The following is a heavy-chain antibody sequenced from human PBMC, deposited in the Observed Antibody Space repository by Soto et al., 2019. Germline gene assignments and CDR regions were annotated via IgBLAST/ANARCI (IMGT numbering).Heavy chain of an antibody. J-gene: IGHJ3*02. Sequence: GASVKVSCKASGYTFTGYYMHWVRQAPGQGLEWMGWINPNSGGTNYAQKLQGWVTMTRDTSISTAYMELSRLRSDDTAVYYCARSVVPAAKKGVGAFDIWGQGTMVTVSS. CDR3: ARSVVPAAKKGVGAFDI. D-gene: IGHD2-2*01. V-gene: IGHV1-2*04. CDR1: GYTFTGYY. CDR2: INPNSGGT.